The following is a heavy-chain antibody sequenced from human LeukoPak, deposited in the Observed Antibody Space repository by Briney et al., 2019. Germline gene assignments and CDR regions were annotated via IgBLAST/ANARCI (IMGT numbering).Heavy chain of an antibody. CDR1: GGSISSYY. CDR3: ARVLSLCSGGGCYADPSYYYMDV. Sequence: PSETLSLTCTVSGGSISSYYWSWIRQPAGKGLEWIGRIYTSGSTNYYPSLKSRVTMSVDTSKNQFSLKLSSVTAADTAVYYCARVLSLCSGGGCYADPSYYYMDVWGKGTTVTVSS. V-gene: IGHV4-4*07. D-gene: IGHD2-15*01. CDR2: IYTSGST. J-gene: IGHJ6*03.